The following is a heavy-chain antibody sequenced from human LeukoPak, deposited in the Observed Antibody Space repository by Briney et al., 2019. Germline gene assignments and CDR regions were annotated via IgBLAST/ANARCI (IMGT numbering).Heavy chain of an antibody. CDR1: GDSISSGGYY. V-gene: IGHV4-31*03. J-gene: IGHJ4*02. CDR2: IWHSGST. CDR3: ARRRGYSLDY. Sequence: ASETLSLTCTVSGDSISSGGYYWSWIRQHPGKGLEWIGYIWHSGSTYYNPPLKSRLTISVDTSKNQVSLKLSSVTAADTAVYYCARRRGYSLDYWGQGTLVTVSS. D-gene: IGHD5-18*01.